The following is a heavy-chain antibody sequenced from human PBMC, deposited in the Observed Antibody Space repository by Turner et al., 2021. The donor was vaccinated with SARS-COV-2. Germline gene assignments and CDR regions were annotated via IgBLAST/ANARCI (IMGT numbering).Heavy chain of an antibody. CDR3: ARDYPWDTAMAHQGGGFDY. CDR2: ISYDGSNK. Sequence: QVQLVESGGGVVQPGRSLRLSCAASGFTFSSYALHWVRQAPGKGLEWVAVISYDGSNKFYADSVKGRFTISRDNSKNTLYLQMNSLRAEDTAVYYCARDYPWDTAMAHQGGGFDYWGQGTLVTVS. V-gene: IGHV3-30-3*01. CDR1: GFTFSSYA. D-gene: IGHD5-18*01. J-gene: IGHJ4*02.